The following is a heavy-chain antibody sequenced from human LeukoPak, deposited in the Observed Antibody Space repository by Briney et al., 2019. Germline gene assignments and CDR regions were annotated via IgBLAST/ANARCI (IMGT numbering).Heavy chain of an antibody. Sequence: SETLSLTCSVSGDSISSRSDFWGWIRQPPGKGLEWIGSVYYSGSTYYSPSLKSRVTVSVDTSKNQFPLKLSSVTAADTAVYYCARCINFGIAVAGAFDYWGQGTLVTVSS. V-gene: IGHV4-39*06. J-gene: IGHJ4*02. CDR1: GDSISSRSDF. D-gene: IGHD6-19*01. CDR3: ARCINFGIAVAGAFDY. CDR2: VYYSGST.